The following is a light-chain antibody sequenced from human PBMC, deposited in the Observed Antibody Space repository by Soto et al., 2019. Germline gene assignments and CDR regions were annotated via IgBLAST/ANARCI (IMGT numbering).Light chain of an antibody. CDR3: CSYTTSSTYV. CDR2: DVG. V-gene: IGLV2-14*03. Sequence: QSVLTQPASVSGSPGQSIAISCTGTSSDVGGYNYVSWYQQHPGKAPKLMIYDVGNRPSGVSNRFSGSKSGNTASLTISGLQAEDEADYYCCSYTTSSTYVFGTGTKVTVL. J-gene: IGLJ1*01. CDR1: SSDVGGYNY.